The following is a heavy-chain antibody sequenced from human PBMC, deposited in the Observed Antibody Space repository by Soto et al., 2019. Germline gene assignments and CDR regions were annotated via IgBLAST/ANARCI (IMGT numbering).Heavy chain of an antibody. CDR3: VRNWRYYGGDYYYGMDA. CDR2: IYWDDDE. D-gene: IGHD3-10*01. J-gene: IGHJ6*02. Sequence: ITLKESGPTLVKPTQTLTLTCTFSGFSLNTGGVGVGWVRQPRGKAMEWLALIYWDDDERYRPSLRSRLNITKATSNNQVVITMTNMDPEDTSTYYCVRNWRYYGGDYYYGMDAWGQGTTVTVSS. V-gene: IGHV2-5*02. CDR1: GFSLNTGGVG.